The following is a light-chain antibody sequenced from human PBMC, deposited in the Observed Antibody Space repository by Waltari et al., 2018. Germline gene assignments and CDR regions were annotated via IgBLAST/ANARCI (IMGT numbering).Light chain of an antibody. CDR3: LQYVRYPIT. V-gene: IGKV1-16*01. J-gene: IGKJ5*01. Sequence: DIPMTQSPSSLSAFVGDRVTITCRASQGITKYLMWLQQKPGNAPKSLILGASTLQSGVPSRFSGSGSGTDFTLIISSLQPEDFATYYCLQYVRYPITFGQGTRLEIK. CDR2: GAS. CDR1: QGITKY.